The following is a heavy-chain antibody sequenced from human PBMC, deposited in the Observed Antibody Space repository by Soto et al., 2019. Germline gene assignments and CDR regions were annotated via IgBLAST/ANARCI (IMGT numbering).Heavy chain of an antibody. CDR1: GGSVSSDY. CDR3: ARGPPFDF. V-gene: IGHV4-59*02. J-gene: IGHJ4*02. Sequence: SETLSLTCTVSGGSVSSDYWSWIRQPPGKGLQWIAYIYNSGSTNYNPSLKSRITISVDTSKNQFSLKLSSVTAADTAPYYCARGPPFDFWGQGALVTVSS. CDR2: IYNSGST.